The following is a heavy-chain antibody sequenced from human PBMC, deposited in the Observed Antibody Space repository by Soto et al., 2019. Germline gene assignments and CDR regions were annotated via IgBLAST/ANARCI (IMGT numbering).Heavy chain of an antibody. CDR2: ISYSGDS. J-gene: IGHJ1*01. V-gene: IGHV4-59*01. CDR3: ARGVWAGYFQL. Sequence: SETLSLTCSVSGGSISSYSWSWIRQPPGKGLEWIGYISYSGDSNYNPSLKSRVTISVDTSKNQLSLKLNSVTAADTAVYYCARGVWAGYFQLWGQGTLVTVSS. CDR1: GGSISSYS. D-gene: IGHD3-16*01.